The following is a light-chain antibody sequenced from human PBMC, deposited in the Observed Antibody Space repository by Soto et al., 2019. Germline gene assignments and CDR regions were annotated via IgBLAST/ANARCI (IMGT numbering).Light chain of an antibody. CDR3: QQYGSSPT. V-gene: IGKV3-20*01. CDR2: GAS. Sequence: EIVLTQSPGTLSLSPGERATLSCRASQSVSSSYLAWYQQKPDQAHRLLIQGASHRAPGIPDRVNGNGAGTNFTPTIRRLEAEDFAVDYCQQYGSSPTFGQGTKVDIK. J-gene: IGKJ1*01. CDR1: QSVSSSY.